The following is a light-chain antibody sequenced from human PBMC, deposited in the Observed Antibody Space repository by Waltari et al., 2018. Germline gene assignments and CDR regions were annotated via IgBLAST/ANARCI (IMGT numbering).Light chain of an antibody. CDR2: DAS. CDR3: QQRYNWPPLT. J-gene: IGKJ4*01. V-gene: IGKV3-11*01. Sequence: EIVLTQSPATLSLSPGERAALSCRASRSVSNFLAWYQQKPGQPPRLLIYDASNRATGIPARFSGSGSGTDFTLTISSLEPEDFAIYYCQQRYNWPPLTFGGGTRVE. CDR1: RSVSNF.